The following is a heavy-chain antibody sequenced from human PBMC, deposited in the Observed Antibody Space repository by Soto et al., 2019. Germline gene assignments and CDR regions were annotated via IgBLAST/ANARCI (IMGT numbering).Heavy chain of an antibody. V-gene: IGHV3-7*01. D-gene: IGHD6-6*01. CDR1: GFTFSSYW. J-gene: IGHJ6*03. CDR2: IKQDGSEK. Sequence: GGSLRLSCAASGFTFSSYWMSWVRQAPGKGLEWVANIKQDGSEKYYVDSVKGRFTISRDNAKNSLYLQMNSLRAEDTAVYYCARENEYSSSSGYYYYYMDVWGKGTTVTVSS. CDR3: ARENEYSSSSGYYYYYMDV.